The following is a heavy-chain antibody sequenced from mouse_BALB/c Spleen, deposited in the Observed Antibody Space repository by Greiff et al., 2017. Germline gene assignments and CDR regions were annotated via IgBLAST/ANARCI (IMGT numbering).Heavy chain of an antibody. J-gene: IGHJ4*01. CDR3: ARAPIYYDYDLCAMDY. Sequence: VKLMESGAELARPEASVKMSCKASGYTFTSYTMHWVKQRPGQGLEWIGYINPSSGYTNYNQKFKDKATLTADKSSSTAYMQLSSLTSEDSAVYYCARAPIYYDYDLCAMDYWGQGTSVTVSS. CDR1: GYTFTSYT. D-gene: IGHD2-4*01. V-gene: IGHV1-4*01. CDR2: INPSSGYT.